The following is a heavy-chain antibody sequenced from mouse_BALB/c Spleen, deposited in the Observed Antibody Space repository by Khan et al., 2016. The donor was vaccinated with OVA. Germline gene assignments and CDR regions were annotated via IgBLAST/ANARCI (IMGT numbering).Heavy chain of an antibody. CDR1: GFSLTNYG. V-gene: IGHV2-6-1*01. CDR3: DRQPYYHYNIMDY. Sequence: QLQLKESGPGLVAPSQSLSITCTISGFSLTNYGVHWVRQPPGKGLEWLVVIWSDGSTTYNSALKSRLTISKDNSKSQVFLKMNSLQTDDTAMYFCDRQPYYHYNIMDYWGQGTSVTVSS. J-gene: IGHJ4*01. CDR2: IWSDGST. D-gene: IGHD2-10*01.